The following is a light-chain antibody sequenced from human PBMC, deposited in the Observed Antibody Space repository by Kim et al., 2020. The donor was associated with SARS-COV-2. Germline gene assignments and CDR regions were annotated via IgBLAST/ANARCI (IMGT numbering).Light chain of an antibody. CDR2: QDS. V-gene: IGLV3-1*01. CDR3: QAWDSSTVV. J-gene: IGLJ2*01. Sequence: VSPGAKASISCSGAKLGGKDAGWYQQKPGRSPVLVIYQDSKRPSGIPERFSGSNSGNTATLTISGTQAMDEADYYCQAWDSSTVVFGGGTKLTVL. CDR1: KLGGKD.